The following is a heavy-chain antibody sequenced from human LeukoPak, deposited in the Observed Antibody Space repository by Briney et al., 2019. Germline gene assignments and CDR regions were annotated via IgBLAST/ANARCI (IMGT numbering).Heavy chain of an antibody. CDR2: IYYTGNT. Sequence: SETLSLTCSVSGDSISSSSSYWGWIRQPPGKGLEWIGSIYYTGNTYYNPSLKSRVTISVDTSKNQFSLRLSSVTAADTAVYYCAKETFDSSGYYSWGQGTLVTVSS. V-gene: IGHV4-39*07. J-gene: IGHJ5*01. D-gene: IGHD3-22*01. CDR1: GDSISSSSSY. CDR3: AKETFDSSGYYS.